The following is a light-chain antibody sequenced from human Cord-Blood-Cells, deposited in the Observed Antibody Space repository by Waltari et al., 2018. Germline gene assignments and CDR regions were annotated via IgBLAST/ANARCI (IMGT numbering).Light chain of an antibody. CDR3: QQYGSSPWT. Sequence: EIVLTQSPGTLSLSPGERATSSCRASQSVSSSYLASYQQKPGQAPRLLIYGASSRATGIPDRFSGSGSGTDFTLTISRLEPEDFAVYYCQQYGSSPWTFGQGTKVEIK. J-gene: IGKJ1*01. V-gene: IGKV3-20*01. CDR2: GAS. CDR1: QSVSSSY.